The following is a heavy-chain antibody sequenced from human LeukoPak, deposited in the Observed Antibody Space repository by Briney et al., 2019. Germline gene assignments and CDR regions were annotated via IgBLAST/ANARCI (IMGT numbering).Heavy chain of an antibody. Sequence: PGGSLRLSCAASGFSFSNAWMSWVRQTPGKGPEWMAAISHDGSNKYYADSVKGRCTISRDNSKNTLSLQLNSLRAEDTAVYYCAKEDSLTREYYFDYWGQGTLVTVSS. CDR3: AKEDSLTREYYFDY. J-gene: IGHJ4*02. CDR2: ISHDGSNK. D-gene: IGHD3/OR15-3a*01. CDR1: GFSFSNAW. V-gene: IGHV3-30*18.